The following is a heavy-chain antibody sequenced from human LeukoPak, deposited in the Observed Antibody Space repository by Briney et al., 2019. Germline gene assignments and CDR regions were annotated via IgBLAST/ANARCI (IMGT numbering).Heavy chain of an antibody. CDR2: TSSSSSYV. CDR3: ARAMVRGANDAFDI. Sequence: PGGSLRLSCAASGFTFSSYSMNWVRQAPGKGLEWVSSTSSSSSYVYYADSVKGRFTISRDNAKNSLYLQMNSLRAEDTAVYYCARAMVRGANDAFDIWGQGTMVTVSS. V-gene: IGHV3-21*01. J-gene: IGHJ3*02. CDR1: GFTFSSYS. D-gene: IGHD3-10*01.